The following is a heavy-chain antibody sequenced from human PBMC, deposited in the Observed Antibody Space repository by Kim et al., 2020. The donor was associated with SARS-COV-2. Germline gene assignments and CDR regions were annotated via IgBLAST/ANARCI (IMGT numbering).Heavy chain of an antibody. CDR1: GFTFWDYA. D-gene: IGHD3-3*01. J-gene: IGHJ4*02. Sequence: GGSLRLSCAASGFTFWDYAMNWVRQAPGTGLEWVASISGGAENTAYSDSVKGRFTISRDNSKNILSLQMDGLRPEDTAVYFCAKDQRGYNRPVDYWGQGTLVTVSS. CDR3: AKDQRGYNRPVDY. CDR2: ISGGAENT. V-gene: IGHV3-23*01.